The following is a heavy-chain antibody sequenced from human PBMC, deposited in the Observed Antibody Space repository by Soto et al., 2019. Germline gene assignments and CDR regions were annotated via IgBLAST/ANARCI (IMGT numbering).Heavy chain of an antibody. CDR3: ERVRSQDKQWLLRAQYYYYGMDC. Sequence: SEPMSLTCTVSGGSISSGGYYWSWIRQHPGKGLEWIGYIYYSGSTYYNPSLKSRVTISVDTSKNQFSLKLSSVTAADTAVYYCERVRSQDKQWLLRAQYYYYGMDCWGQGTTVPV. J-gene: IGHJ6*02. CDR2: IYYSGST. CDR1: GGSISSGGYY. V-gene: IGHV4-31*03. D-gene: IGHD6-19*01.